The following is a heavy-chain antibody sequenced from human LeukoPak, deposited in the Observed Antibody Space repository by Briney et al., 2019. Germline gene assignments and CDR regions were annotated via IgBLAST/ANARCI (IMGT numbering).Heavy chain of an antibody. J-gene: IGHJ4*02. CDR3: ARVFESSRYIY. CDR2: IYYSGST. D-gene: IGHD6-13*01. Sequence: SETLSLTCTVSGGSISSSSYYWGWIRQPPGKGLEWIGSIYYSGSTYYNPSLKSRVTISVDTSKNQFSLKLSSVTAADTAVYYCARVFESSRYIYWGQGTLVTVSS. CDR1: GGSISSSSYY. V-gene: IGHV4-39*07.